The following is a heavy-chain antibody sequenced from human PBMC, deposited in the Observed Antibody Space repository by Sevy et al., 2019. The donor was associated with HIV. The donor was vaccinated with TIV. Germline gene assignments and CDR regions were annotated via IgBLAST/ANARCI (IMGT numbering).Heavy chain of an antibody. J-gene: IGHJ4*02. V-gene: IGHV3-23*01. CDR1: GLSFNTYV. D-gene: IGHD2-21*01. Sequence: GGCLRLSCAASGLSFNTYVMSWVRQAPGKGLQWVSTISPNGGSTYYADSVKGRFTISRDNSRNTVFLQVNSLRAEDTAVYYCAKESLDGYYWGQGTLVTVSS. CDR2: ISPNGGST. CDR3: AKESLDGYY.